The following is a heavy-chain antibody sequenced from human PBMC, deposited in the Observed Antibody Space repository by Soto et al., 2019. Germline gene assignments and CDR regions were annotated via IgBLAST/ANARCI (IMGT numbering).Heavy chain of an antibody. CDR3: ARGSGSGPLLN. CDR2: IYYSGST. V-gene: IGHV4-59*01. D-gene: IGHD6-19*01. CDR1: GGSISSYY. J-gene: IGHJ4*02. Sequence: SETLSLTCTVSGGSISSYYWSWIRQPPGKGLEWIGYIYYSGSTNYNPSLKSRVTISVDTSKNQFSLKLSSVTAADTAVYYCARGSGSGPLLNWGQGTLVTVSS.